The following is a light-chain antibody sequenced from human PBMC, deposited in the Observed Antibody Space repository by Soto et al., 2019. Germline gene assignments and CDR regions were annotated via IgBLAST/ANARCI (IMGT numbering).Light chain of an antibody. CDR1: SSDIGAYNF. V-gene: IGLV2-14*03. J-gene: IGLJ2*01. CDR2: DVN. CDR3: TSWTTSTTMI. Sequence: QSALTQPASVSGSPGQSITISCTGTSSDIGAYNFVSWYQQHPGKAPKLMLYDVNIPPSGVSNRFSGSKSGNTASLTISGLQAEDEADYYCTSWTTSTTMIFGGGTQLTVL.